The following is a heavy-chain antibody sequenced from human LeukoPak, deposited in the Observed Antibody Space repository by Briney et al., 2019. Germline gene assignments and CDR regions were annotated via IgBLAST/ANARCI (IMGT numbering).Heavy chain of an antibody. CDR1: GFTFSSYG. J-gene: IGHJ6*03. V-gene: IGHV3-30*02. CDR2: IRYDGSNK. Sequence: GGSLRLSCAASGFTFSSYGMHWVRQAPGKGLEWVAFIRYDGSNKYYADSVKGRFTISRDNSKNTLYLQMNSLRAEDTAVYYCARDPSDIVVVPAANRHYYYYMDVWGKGTTVTVSS. D-gene: IGHD2-2*01. CDR3: ARDPSDIVVVPAANRHYYYYMDV.